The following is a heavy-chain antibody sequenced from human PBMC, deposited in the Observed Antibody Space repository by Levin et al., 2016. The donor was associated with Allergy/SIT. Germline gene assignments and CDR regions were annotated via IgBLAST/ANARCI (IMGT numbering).Heavy chain of an antibody. Sequence: VRQMPGKGLEWMGIIYPGDSDTRYSPSFQGQVTISADKSISTAYLQWSSLKASDTAMYYCARRTYYYDSSGYYQSTSYYFDYWGQGTLVTVSS. V-gene: IGHV5-51*01. CDR3: ARRTYYYDSSGYYQSTSYYFDY. D-gene: IGHD3-22*01. J-gene: IGHJ4*02. CDR2: IYPGDSDT.